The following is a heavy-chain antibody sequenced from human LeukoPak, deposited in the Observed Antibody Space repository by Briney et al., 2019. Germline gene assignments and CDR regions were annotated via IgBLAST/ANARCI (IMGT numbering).Heavy chain of an antibody. V-gene: IGHV4-39*07. CDR1: GGSISSSIYY. D-gene: IGHD3-22*01. J-gene: IGHJ6*03. CDR3: ARGRLGSVVFEGYYYFMDV. Sequence: SETLSLTCTVSGGSISSSIYYWGWIRQPPGKGLEWIGSIYYSGSTYYNPSLKSRVTISVDTSKNQFSLKLSSVTAADTAVYYCARGRLGSVVFEGYYYFMDVWGKGTTVTVSS. CDR2: IYYSGST.